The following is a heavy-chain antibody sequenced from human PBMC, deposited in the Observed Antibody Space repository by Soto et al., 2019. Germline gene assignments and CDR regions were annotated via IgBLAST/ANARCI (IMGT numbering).Heavy chain of an antibody. Sequence: QLQLQESGSGLVKPSQTLSLTCAVSGGSISSGGYSWSWVRQPPGKGLEWIGYIYHSGNTYYNPSLKSRVTISVGRSKNQFSLKLSSVTAADPAVYYCARCCYYDSSGYYSPNWFDPWGQGTLVTVSS. CDR3: ARCCYYDSSGYYSPNWFDP. V-gene: IGHV4-30-2*01. D-gene: IGHD3-22*01. J-gene: IGHJ5*02. CDR2: IYHSGNT. CDR1: GGSISSGGYS.